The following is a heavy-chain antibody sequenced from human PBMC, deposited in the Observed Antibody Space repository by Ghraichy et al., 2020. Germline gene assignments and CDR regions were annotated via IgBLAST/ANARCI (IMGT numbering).Heavy chain of an antibody. V-gene: IGHV4-4*07. Sequence: SETLSLTCSVSGSSMSPYYWSWIRQSAGKGLEWIGRIYSSGRTTYNPSLESRVTMSVDTSRNQFSLKLNSVTAADTAVYYCARDRTGMSYGEEFDYWGQGTLVTVSS. J-gene: IGHJ4*02. CDR3: ARDRTGMSYGEEFDY. D-gene: IGHD4-17*01. CDR2: IYSSGRT. CDR1: GSSMSPYY.